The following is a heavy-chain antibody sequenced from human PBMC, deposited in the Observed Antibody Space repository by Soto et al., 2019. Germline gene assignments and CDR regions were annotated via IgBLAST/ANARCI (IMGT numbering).Heavy chain of an antibody. CDR2: IYYSGST. Sequence: PSETLSLTCTVSGGSISSYYWSWIRQPPGKGLEWIGYIYYSGSTNYNPSLKSRVTISVDTSKNQFSLKLSSVTAADTAVYYCARQAPISSWFDPWGQGTLATVSS. J-gene: IGHJ5*02. V-gene: IGHV4-59*08. CDR3: ARQAPISSWFDP. D-gene: IGHD5-12*01. CDR1: GGSISSYY.